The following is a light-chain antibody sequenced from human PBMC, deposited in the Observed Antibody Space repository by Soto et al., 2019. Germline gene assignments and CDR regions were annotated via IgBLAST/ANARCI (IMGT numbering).Light chain of an antibody. CDR3: QQYARPPRK. CDR1: QSVSSNY. J-gene: IGKJ1*01. V-gene: IGKV3-20*01. CDR2: GAS. Sequence: EIVMTQSPATLSVSPGERATLSCRASQSVSSNYLAWCQQRPGQAPRLLIYGASSRATGIPDRFSGSGAGTDFTLPIRRKERKDVALYYCQQYARPPRKFGQGTKVDIK.